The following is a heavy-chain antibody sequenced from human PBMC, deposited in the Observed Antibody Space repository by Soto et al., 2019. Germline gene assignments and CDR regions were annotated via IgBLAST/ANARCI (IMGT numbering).Heavy chain of an antibody. J-gene: IGHJ6*02. V-gene: IGHV3-11*06. CDR3: ALGGLWVNYYYGMDV. CDR1: GFTFSDYY. D-gene: IGHD5-18*01. Sequence: PGGSLRLSCAASGFTFSDYYMSWIRQAPGKGLEWVSVICNNSSNTYYADSVKGRFTISRDNSKNTLYLQMNSLRAEDTAVYYCALGGLWVNYYYGMDVWGQGTTVTVSS. CDR2: ICNNSSNT.